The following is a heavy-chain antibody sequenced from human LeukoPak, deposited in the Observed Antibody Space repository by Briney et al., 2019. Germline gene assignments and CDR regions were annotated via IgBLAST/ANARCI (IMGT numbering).Heavy chain of an antibody. J-gene: IGHJ3*02. Sequence: ASVKVSCKASGYTFTSYGISWVRQAPGQGLEWMGWISAYNGNTSYAQKLQGRVTMTTDTSTSTAYMELRSLRSDDTAVYYCARDPFSLGGYSSSWYEYAFDIWGQGTMVTVSS. CDR1: GYTFTSYG. CDR2: ISAYNGNT. V-gene: IGHV1-18*01. D-gene: IGHD6-13*01. CDR3: ARDPFSLGGYSSSWYEYAFDI.